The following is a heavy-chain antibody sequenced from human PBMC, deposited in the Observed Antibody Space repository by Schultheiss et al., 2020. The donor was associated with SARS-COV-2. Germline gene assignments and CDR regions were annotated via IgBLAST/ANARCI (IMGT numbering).Heavy chain of an antibody. CDR1: GGSFSGYY. CDR3: AREIGDYSPGYFHYGMDV. Sequence: LSLTCAVYGGSFSGYYWSWIRQAPGKGLEWVSAISGSGGSTYYADSVKGRFTISRDNSINTLHLEVNSLRAEDTAVYYCAREIGDYSPGYFHYGMDVWGQGTTVTVSS. V-gene: IGHV3-23*01. CDR2: ISGSGGST. J-gene: IGHJ6*02. D-gene: IGHD4-11*01.